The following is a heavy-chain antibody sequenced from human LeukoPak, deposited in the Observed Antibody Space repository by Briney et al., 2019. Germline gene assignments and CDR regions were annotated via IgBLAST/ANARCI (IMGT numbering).Heavy chain of an antibody. Sequence: GGSLRLSCAASRFTLSSYWMHWVRQAPGKGLVWVSRINSDGSSTTYADSVKGRFTISRDNAKNTLYLQMNSLRAEDTAVYYCARDRLDGYAFDYWGQGTLVTVSS. CDR2: INSDGSST. CDR3: ARDRLDGYAFDY. J-gene: IGHJ4*02. CDR1: RFTLSSYW. V-gene: IGHV3-74*01. D-gene: IGHD5-24*01.